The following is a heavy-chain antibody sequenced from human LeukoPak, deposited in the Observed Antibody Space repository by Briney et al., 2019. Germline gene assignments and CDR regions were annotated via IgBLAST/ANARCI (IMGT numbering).Heavy chain of an antibody. D-gene: IGHD3-3*01. CDR2: IYYSGST. Sequence: PSETLSLTCAVYGGSFSGYYWSWIRQPPGKGLEWIGYIYYSGSTNYNPSLKSRVTISVDTSKDQFSLKLSSVTAADTAVYYCARGGRGSGYPFDYWGQGTLVTVSS. V-gene: IGHV4-59*01. CDR1: GGSFSGYY. J-gene: IGHJ4*02. CDR3: ARGGRGSGYPFDY.